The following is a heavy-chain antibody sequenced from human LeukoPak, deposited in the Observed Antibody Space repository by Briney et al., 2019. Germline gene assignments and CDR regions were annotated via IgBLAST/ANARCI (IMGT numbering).Heavy chain of an antibody. CDR3: AREVSEGIIDY. Sequence: ASVKVSCKASGYTFTSYHINWVRQATGQGLEWVGWMNPNNSDIGYAQKFQGRVTITADESTSTAYMELSSLRSEDTAVYYCAREVSEGIIDYWGQGTLVTVSS. CDR1: GYTFTSYH. V-gene: IGHV1-8*01. D-gene: IGHD2-15*01. CDR2: MNPNNSDI. J-gene: IGHJ4*02.